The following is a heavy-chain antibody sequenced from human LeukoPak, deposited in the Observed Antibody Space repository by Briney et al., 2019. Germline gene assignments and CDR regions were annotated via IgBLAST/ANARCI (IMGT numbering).Heavy chain of an antibody. CDR1: GFTYSSYS. J-gene: IGHJ4*02. V-gene: IGHV3-21*01. CDR2: ISSSSSYI. D-gene: IGHD6-19*01. Sequence: GGSLRLSCAASGFTYSSYSMNWVRQAPGKGLEWVSSISSSSSYIYYADSVMGRFTISRDNAKNSLYLQMNSLRAEDTAVYYCAKKFGIAVAGTPPDYWGQGTLVTVSS. CDR3: AKKFGIAVAGTPPDY.